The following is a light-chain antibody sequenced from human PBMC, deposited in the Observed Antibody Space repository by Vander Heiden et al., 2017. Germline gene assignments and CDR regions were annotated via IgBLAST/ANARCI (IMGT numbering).Light chain of an antibody. CDR2: DAS. CDR3: QQRSNWPPPYT. V-gene: IGKV3-11*01. J-gene: IGKJ2*01. CDR1: QSVSSY. Sequence: DIVLPQSPATLSLSPGERATLSCRASQSVSSYLAWYQQKPGQAPRLRIYDASTRATGIPARFSGSGSGTDFTLTISSLEPEDFAVYYCQQRSNWPPPYTFGQGTKLEIK.